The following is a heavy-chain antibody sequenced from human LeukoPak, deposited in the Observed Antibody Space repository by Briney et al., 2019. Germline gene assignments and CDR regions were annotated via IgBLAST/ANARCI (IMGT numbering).Heavy chain of an antibody. Sequence: SETLSLTCTVSGGSISSSSYYWGWIRQPPGKGLEWIGSIYYSGSTYYNPSLKSRVTISVDTSKNQFSLKLASVTAAYTAVYYCARSEINDYSKYWGQGILVIVSS. CDR2: IYYSGST. CDR1: GGSISSSSYY. V-gene: IGHV4-39*01. J-gene: IGHJ4*02. D-gene: IGHD4-11*01. CDR3: ARSEINDYSKY.